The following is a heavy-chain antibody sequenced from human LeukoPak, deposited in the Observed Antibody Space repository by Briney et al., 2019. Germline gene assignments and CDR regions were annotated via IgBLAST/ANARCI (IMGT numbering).Heavy chain of an antibody. D-gene: IGHD3-16*02. J-gene: IGHJ3*02. CDR2: IYYSGST. Sequence: PSEPQTLTCTVSGGSISNYYWSWIRQPPGKGLEWIGYIYYSGSTNYNPSLKSRVTISVDTSKNQFSLKLSSVTAADTAVYYCARHIDAFDIWGQGTMVTASS. V-gene: IGHV4-59*08. CDR1: GGSISNYY. CDR3: ARHIDAFDI.